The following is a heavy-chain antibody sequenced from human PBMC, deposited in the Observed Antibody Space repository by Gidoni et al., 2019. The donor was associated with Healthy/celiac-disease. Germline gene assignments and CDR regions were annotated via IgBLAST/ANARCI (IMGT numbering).Heavy chain of an antibody. CDR2: ISGSGGST. V-gene: IGHV3-23*01. D-gene: IGHD3-3*01. CDR1: GFPFSSYA. CDR3: AKDASDYDFWSTYYYYGMDV. J-gene: IGHJ6*02. Sequence: EVQRLESGGGLVQPGGSLSLSCAASGFPFSSYAMSWVRQAPGKGLEGVGAISGSGGSTYYADCVKGRFTISRDNSKNTLYLQMNSLRAEDTAVYYCAKDASDYDFWSTYYYYGMDVWGQGTTVTVSS.